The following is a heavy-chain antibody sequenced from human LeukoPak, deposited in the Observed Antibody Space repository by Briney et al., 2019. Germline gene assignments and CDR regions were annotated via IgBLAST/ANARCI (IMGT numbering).Heavy chain of an antibody. D-gene: IGHD1-26*01. CDR3: ASPVGATPYYYYGMDV. CDR1: GGTFSSYA. V-gene: IGHV1-69*13. J-gene: IGHJ6*02. CDR2: IIPIFGTA. Sequence: ASVKVSCKASGGTFSSYAISWVRQAPGQGLEWMGGIIPIFGTANYAQKFQCKVTITADESTSTAYMELSSLRSEDTAVYYCASPVGATPYYYYGMDVWGQGTTVTVSS.